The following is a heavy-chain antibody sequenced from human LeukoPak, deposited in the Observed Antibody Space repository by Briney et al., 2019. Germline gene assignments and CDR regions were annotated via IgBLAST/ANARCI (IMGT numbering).Heavy chain of an antibody. CDR1: GFTFSNYA. J-gene: IGHJ6*02. D-gene: IGHD5-12*01. V-gene: IGHV3-33*08. CDR3: ARDIGHGYSGYAAYYYYGMDV. Sequence: GRSLRLSCAASGFTFSNYAMHWVRQAPGKGLEWVAVLWYDGTNKYYADSVKGRFTISRDNSKNTLYLQMNSLRAEDTAVYYCARDIGHGYSGYAAYYYYGMDVWGQGTTVTVSS. CDR2: LWYDGTNK.